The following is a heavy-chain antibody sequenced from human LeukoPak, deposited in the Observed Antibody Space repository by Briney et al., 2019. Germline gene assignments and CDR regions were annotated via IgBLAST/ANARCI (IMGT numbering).Heavy chain of an antibody. Sequence: SETLSLTCTVSGGPISSTNSYWGWIRQPPGKGLEWIGSIYYSGSTHYNPSLKSRVSISVDTSRSEFSLRLRSVTAGDTAIYYCARNRSDCSSDSCSFTGFDSWGQGILVTVSS. V-gene: IGHV4-39*01. CDR3: ARNRSDCSSDSCSFTGFDS. CDR2: IYYSGST. CDR1: GGPISSTNSY. J-gene: IGHJ4*02. D-gene: IGHD2-15*01.